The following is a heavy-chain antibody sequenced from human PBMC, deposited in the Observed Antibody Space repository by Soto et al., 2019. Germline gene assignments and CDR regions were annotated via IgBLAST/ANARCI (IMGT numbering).Heavy chain of an antibody. Sequence: GGSLRLSCAASGFTFSSYAMHWVRQAPGKGLEWVAVISYDGSNKYYADSVKGRFTSSRDNSKKTLYLQMNSLRAEDTAVYYCARRMGNYYGSGSYGMDVWGQGTTVTVSS. V-gene: IGHV3-30*04. CDR2: ISYDGSNK. CDR3: ARRMGNYYGSGSYGMDV. CDR1: GFTFSSYA. D-gene: IGHD3-10*01. J-gene: IGHJ6*02.